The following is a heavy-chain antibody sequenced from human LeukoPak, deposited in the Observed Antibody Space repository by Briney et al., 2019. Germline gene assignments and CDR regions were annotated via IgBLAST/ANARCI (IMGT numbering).Heavy chain of an antibody. D-gene: IGHD3-22*01. Sequence: SVKVSCKASGGTFSSSAISWVRQAPGQGLEWMGRIIPIFGTANYAQKFQGRVTITTDESTSTAYMELSSLRSEDTAVYCCALYYYDSSGYHSGHDYWGQGTLVTVFS. V-gene: IGHV1-69*05. CDR2: IIPIFGTA. CDR3: ALYYYDSSGYHSGHDY. J-gene: IGHJ4*02. CDR1: GGTFSSSA.